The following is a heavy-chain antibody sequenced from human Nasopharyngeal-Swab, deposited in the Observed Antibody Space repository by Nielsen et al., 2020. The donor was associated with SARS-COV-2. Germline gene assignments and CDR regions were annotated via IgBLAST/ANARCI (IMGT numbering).Heavy chain of an antibody. CDR1: GFTFSSYW. CDR3: ARVGSSSWYFDY. D-gene: IGHD6-13*01. CDR2: IKQDGSEK. V-gene: IGHV3-7*01. J-gene: IGHJ4*02. Sequence: GGSLRLSCAASGFTFSSYWMSWVRKAPGKGLEWVANIKQDGSEKYYVDSVKGRFTISRENAKNSLYLQMNSLRAEDTAVYYCARVGSSSWYFDYWGQGTLVTVSS.